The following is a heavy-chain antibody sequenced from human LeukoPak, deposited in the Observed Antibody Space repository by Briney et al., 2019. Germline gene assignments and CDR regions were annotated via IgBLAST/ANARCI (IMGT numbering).Heavy chain of an antibody. CDR3: ARTEDDGFDP. CDR2: IYYSGST. Sequence: SETLSLTCTVSGGSISSYYWSWIRQPPGKGLEWIGYIYYSGSTNYNPSLKSRVTISVDTSKNQFSLKLSSVTAADAAVYYCARTEDDGFDPWGQGTLVTVSS. CDR1: GGSISSYY. J-gene: IGHJ5*02. V-gene: IGHV4-59*01. D-gene: IGHD2-15*01.